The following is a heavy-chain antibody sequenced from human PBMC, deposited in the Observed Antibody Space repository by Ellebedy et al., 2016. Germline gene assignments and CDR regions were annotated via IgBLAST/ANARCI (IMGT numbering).Heavy chain of an antibody. Sequence: GESLKISXVASGFAFSEYAMHWVRQAPGKGLEWVGLIWYDATRKYYGDSVRGRFTISRDNSKNSLYLDMKNLSVEDTAVYFCARDPLAGRVTWYFDLWGRGTLLSVSA. CDR1: GFAFSEYA. J-gene: IGHJ2*01. D-gene: IGHD2-21*02. CDR2: IWYDATRK. CDR3: ARDPLAGRVTWYFDL. V-gene: IGHV3-33*01.